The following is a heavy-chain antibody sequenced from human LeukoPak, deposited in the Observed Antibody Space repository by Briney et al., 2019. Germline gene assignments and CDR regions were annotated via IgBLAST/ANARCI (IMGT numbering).Heavy chain of an antibody. CDR1: GGSFSGYY. D-gene: IGHD6-19*01. CDR2: INHSGST. Sequence: PSETLSLTCAVYGGSFSGYYWSWIRQPPGKGLEWIGEINHSGSTNYNPSLKSRVTISVDTSKNQFSLKLSSVTAADTAVYYCARAYSSGWFPIDYWGQGTLVTVSS. V-gene: IGHV4-34*01. J-gene: IGHJ4*02. CDR3: ARAYSSGWFPIDY.